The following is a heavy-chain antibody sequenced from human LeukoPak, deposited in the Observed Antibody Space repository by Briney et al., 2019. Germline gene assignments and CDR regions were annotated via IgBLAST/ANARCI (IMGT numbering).Heavy chain of an antibody. Sequence: GSLRLSCAASGFTFSRYARSWVRQAPGKGLEWVSAISASGGTTYYADSVEGRFTIYRDNSKSTLYLQMNSLRAEDTAVYYCAKEDCGVDCSTFDFWGQGTLVTVSS. CDR2: ISASGGTT. D-gene: IGHD2-21*02. CDR1: GFTFSRYA. CDR3: AKEDCGVDCSTFDF. V-gene: IGHV3-23*01. J-gene: IGHJ4*02.